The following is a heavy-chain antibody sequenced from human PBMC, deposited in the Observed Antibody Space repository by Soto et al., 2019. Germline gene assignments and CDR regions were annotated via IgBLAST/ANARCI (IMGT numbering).Heavy chain of an antibody. V-gene: IGHV1-69*13. D-gene: IGHD4-17*01. CDR2: IIPIFGTA. J-gene: IGHJ4*02. CDR3: ARDYGDYPMGFDY. Sequence: GASVKVSCKASGGTFSSYAISWVRQAPGQGLEWMGGIIPIFGTANYAQKFQGRVTITADESTSTAYMELNSLRVEDTAVYFCARDYGDYPMGFDYWGQGTPVTVSS. CDR1: GGTFSSYA.